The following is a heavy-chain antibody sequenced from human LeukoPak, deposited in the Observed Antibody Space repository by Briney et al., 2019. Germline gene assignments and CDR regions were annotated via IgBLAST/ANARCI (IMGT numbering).Heavy chain of an antibody. J-gene: IGHJ4*02. CDR1: GGSISSSSYY. D-gene: IGHD5-24*01. CDR3: PRLRMATTAIDY. CDR2: IYYSGST. Sequence: SETLSLTCTVSGGSISSSSYYWGWIRHPPGKGLEWIGSIYYSGSTYYNPSLKSRVTISVDTSKNQFSLKLSSVTAADTAVYYCPRLRMATTAIDYWGQGTLVTVSS. V-gene: IGHV4-39*01.